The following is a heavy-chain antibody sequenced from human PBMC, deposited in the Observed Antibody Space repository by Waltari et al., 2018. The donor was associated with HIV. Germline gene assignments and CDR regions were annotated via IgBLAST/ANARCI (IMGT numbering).Heavy chain of an antibody. CDR1: EFTFSNYA. V-gene: IGHV3-23*01. CDR3: AKDLPPEYDGSVSPGCFDY. J-gene: IGHJ4*02. Sequence: EVQLLESGGGLVQPGGSLRLSCAASEFTFSNYAMSWVRRTPGKGLEWVSTISGSGGSTYYADSVRGRFSISRDNSKNTLYLQMNSLRAEDTAVYYCAKDLPPEYDGSVSPGCFDYWGQGTLVTVSS. D-gene: IGHD3-10*01. CDR2: ISGSGGST.